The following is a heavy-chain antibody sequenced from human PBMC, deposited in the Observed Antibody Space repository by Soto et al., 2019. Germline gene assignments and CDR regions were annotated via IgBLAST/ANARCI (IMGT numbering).Heavy chain of an antibody. CDR2: ISYSGNT. V-gene: IGHV4-59*01. CDR1: GGSIIGGY. D-gene: IGHD2-15*01. CDR3: AGLRGYAGSPIDY. J-gene: IGHJ4*02. Sequence: PSETLSLTCTVSGGSIIGGYWSWIRQPPGKGLEWIGYISYSGNTNYNPSLKSRVTMSVDTPKNQFSLRLSSVTTADTAVYYCAGLRGYAGSPIDYWGQGTLVTVSS.